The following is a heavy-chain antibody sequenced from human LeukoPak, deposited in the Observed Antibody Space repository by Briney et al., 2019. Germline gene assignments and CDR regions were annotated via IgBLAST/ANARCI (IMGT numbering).Heavy chain of an antibody. Sequence: ASVKVSCRASGYTFTSYGISWVRQAPGQGLEWMGWISAYNGNTNYAQKLQGRVTMTTDTSTSTAYMELRSLRSDATAVYYCARSWIQLWAYFGYWGQGTLVSVSS. D-gene: IGHD5-18*01. CDR3: ARSWIQLWAYFGY. J-gene: IGHJ4*02. V-gene: IGHV1-18*01. CDR2: ISAYNGNT. CDR1: GYTFTSYG.